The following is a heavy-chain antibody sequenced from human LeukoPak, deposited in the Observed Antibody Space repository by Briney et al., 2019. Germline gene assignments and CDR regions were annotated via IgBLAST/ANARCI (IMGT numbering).Heavy chain of an antibody. D-gene: IGHD6-25*01. V-gene: IGHV3-74*01. J-gene: IGHJ5*02. CDR2: MDTDGRTT. CDR3: ATDVTGSEDR. Sequence: GGSLRLSCVVSGFPFGNFSMHWVRQVPGKGLVWVARMDTDGRTTDYADSVKGRFTISRDNARNTLYLQMRSLRADDTALYYCATDVTGSEDRWGQGTLVTVSS. CDR1: GFPFGNFS.